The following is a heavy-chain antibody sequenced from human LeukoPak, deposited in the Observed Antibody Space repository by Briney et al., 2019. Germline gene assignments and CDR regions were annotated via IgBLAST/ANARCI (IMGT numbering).Heavy chain of an antibody. CDR3: ARGGANGGYYYYYMDV. J-gene: IGHJ6*03. Sequence: ASVKVSCKASGGTFSSYAVSWVRQAPGQGLEWMGGIIPIFGTANYAQKFQGRVTITADESTSTAYMELSSLRSEDTAVYYCARGGANGGYYYYYMDVWGKGTTVTVSS. D-gene: IGHD7-27*01. V-gene: IGHV1-69*13. CDR1: GGTFSSYA. CDR2: IIPIFGTA.